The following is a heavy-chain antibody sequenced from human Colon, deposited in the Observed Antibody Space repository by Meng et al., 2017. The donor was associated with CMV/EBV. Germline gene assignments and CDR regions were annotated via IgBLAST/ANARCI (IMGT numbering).Heavy chain of an antibody. J-gene: IGHJ3*02. CDR2: ISSSSSST. CDR3: ATLTDGPDALDI. Sequence: GESLKISCAASGFTFSSYSMNWVRQAPGKGLEWVSYISSSSSSTFYADSVKGRFTISRDNAKNSLYLQMNSLRAEDTAVYYCATLTDGPDALDIWGQGTMVTVS. D-gene: IGHD5-24*01. V-gene: IGHV3-48*04. CDR1: GFTFSSYS.